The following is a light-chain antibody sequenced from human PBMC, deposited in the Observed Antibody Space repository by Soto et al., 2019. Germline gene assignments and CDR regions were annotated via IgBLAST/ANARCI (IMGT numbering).Light chain of an antibody. CDR1: QSVASH. V-gene: IGKV3-11*01. J-gene: IGKJ2*01. Sequence: ETVLTQSPATLSLSPGERATLSCRASQSVASHLAWYQQKPGQAPRLLIYGASNRATGIPARFSGSGSGTDFTLTISSLVPEDFAVYHCQQRTNWMYTFGQGTKLEIK. CDR3: QQRTNWMYT. CDR2: GAS.